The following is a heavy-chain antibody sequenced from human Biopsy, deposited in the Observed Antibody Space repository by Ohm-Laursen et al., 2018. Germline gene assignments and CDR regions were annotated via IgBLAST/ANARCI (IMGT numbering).Heavy chain of an antibody. CDR3: ARDLGNLRGVMFYLDS. J-gene: IGHJ4*02. CDR1: GFTFADYW. Sequence: RSLRLSCAATGFTFADYWMNWVRQAPGKGLEWVAVVWYDGINKFYADSVEGRFTISRDNFKNTVYLEMNSLRPQDTAVYYCARDLGNLRGVMFYLDSWGQGTLVSVSS. D-gene: IGHD3-16*01. CDR2: VWYDGINK. V-gene: IGHV3-33*08.